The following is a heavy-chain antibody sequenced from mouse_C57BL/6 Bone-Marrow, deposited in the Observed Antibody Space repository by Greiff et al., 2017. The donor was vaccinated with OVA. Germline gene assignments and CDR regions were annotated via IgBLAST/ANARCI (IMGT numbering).Heavy chain of an antibody. D-gene: IGHD2-1*01. CDR2: INPYNGGT. Sequence: EVKLMESGPVLVKPGASVKMSCKASGYTFTDYYMNWVKQSHGKSLEWIGVINPYNGGTSYNQKFKGKATLSVDKSSSTAYMELNSLTSEDSAVYYCAGVYYDAMDDWGQGTSVTVSS. CDR1: GYTFTDYY. V-gene: IGHV1-19*01. CDR3: AGVYYDAMDD. J-gene: IGHJ4*01.